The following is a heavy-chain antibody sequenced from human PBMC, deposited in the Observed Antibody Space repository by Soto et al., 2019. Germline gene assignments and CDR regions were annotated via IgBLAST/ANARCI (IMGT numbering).Heavy chain of an antibody. CDR3: ATQEVGGSYVYTFDP. CDR1: GESISGTIYY. CDR2: IYYSGST. D-gene: IGHD1-26*01. Sequence: SETLSLTCIVSGESISGTIYYWGWIRQPPGKGLEWIGSIYYSGSTYYNPSLKSRVTISVDTSKNHFSLKLSSVTAANTAVYYCATQEVGGSYVYTFDPWGQGTLVTVSS. V-gene: IGHV4-39*02. J-gene: IGHJ5*02.